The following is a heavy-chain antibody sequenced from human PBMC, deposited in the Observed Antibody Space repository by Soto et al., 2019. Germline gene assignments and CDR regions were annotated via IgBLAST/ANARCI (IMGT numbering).Heavy chain of an antibody. D-gene: IGHD1-26*01. V-gene: IGHV3-53*01. CDR1: GFTVSSNY. CDR2: IYSGDGGGTT. CDR3: AGYGGMGATNSIDY. J-gene: IGHJ4*02. Sequence: EVQLVESGGGLIQPGGSLRLSCAASGFTVSSNYMNWVRQAPGKGLEWVSVIYSGDGGGTTYYADSVKGRFTISRDNSKNTLYLQMNSLRAEDTAVYYCAGYGGMGATNSIDYWGQGTLVTVSS.